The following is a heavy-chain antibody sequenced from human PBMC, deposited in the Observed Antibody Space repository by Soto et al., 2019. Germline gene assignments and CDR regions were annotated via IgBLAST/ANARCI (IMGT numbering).Heavy chain of an antibody. CDR1: GFTFSSYA. CDR2: ISGSGGST. J-gene: IGHJ6*02. Sequence: GGSLRLSCAASGFTFSSYAMSWVRQAPGKGLEWVSAISGSGGSTYYADSVKGRFTISRDNSKNTLYLQMNSLRAEDTAVYYCAKDDYPYYYYYGMDVWGQGTTVTLSS. CDR3: AKDDYPYYYYYGMDV. D-gene: IGHD4-17*01. V-gene: IGHV3-23*01.